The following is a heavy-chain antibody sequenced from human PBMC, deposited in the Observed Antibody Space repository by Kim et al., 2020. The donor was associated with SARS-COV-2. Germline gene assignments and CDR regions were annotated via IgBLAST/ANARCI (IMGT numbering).Heavy chain of an antibody. Sequence: VKGRFTISRDNSKKTLYLQMNSLRAEDTAVYYCAKDKLAGGLGDYYGMDVWGQGTTVTVSS. J-gene: IGHJ6*02. CDR3: AKDKLAGGLGDYYGMDV. D-gene: IGHD3-16*01. V-gene: IGHV3-23*01.